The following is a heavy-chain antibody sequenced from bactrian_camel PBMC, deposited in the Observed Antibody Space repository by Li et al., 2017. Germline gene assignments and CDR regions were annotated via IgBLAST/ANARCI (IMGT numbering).Heavy chain of an antibody. CDR3: GACPHVPYYSDYRGGPYYF. V-gene: IGHV3-1*01. CDR2: ITRTGAGT. Sequence: VQLVESGGGLVQPGGSLRVSCVVSGFDFDDYAMGWIRQAPGKGLEWVSGITRTGAGTNYKDSVKGRFTISQDDTENTLYLHMDSLKPEDTAVYYCGACPHVPYYSDYRGGPYYFGGQGTQVTVS. D-gene: IGHD4*01. CDR1: GFDFDDYA. J-gene: IGHJ4*01.